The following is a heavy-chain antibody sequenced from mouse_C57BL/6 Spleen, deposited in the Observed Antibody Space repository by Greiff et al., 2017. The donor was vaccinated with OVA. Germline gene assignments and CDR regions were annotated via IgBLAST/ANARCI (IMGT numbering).Heavy chain of an antibody. CDR3: ARSSHYYGSSYGAMDY. J-gene: IGHJ4*01. CDR2: IDPSDSYT. Sequence: QVQLQQPGAELVMPGASVKLSCKASGYTFTSYWMHWVKQRPGQGLEWIGEIDPSDSYTNYNQKFKGKSTLTVDKSSSTAYMQLSSLTSEDSAVYYCARSSHYYGSSYGAMDYWGQGTSVTVSS. V-gene: IGHV1-69*01. D-gene: IGHD1-1*01. CDR1: GYTFTSYW.